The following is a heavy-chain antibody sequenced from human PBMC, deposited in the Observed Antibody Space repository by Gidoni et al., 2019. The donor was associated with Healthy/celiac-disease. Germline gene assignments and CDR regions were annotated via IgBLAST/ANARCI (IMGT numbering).Heavy chain of an antibody. D-gene: IGHD1-7*01. CDR1: GFNFSSYA. J-gene: IGHJ4*02. CDR3: AKRGITGTTVYFDY. CDR2: ISGSGGST. Sequence: EVQPLESGGGLVQPGGSLRLSCAASGFNFSSYAMGWVRQAPGKGLGWVSAISGSGGSTYYADSVKGRFTISRDNSKNTLYLQMNSLRAEDTAVYYCAKRGITGTTVYFDYWGQGTLVTVSS. V-gene: IGHV3-23*01.